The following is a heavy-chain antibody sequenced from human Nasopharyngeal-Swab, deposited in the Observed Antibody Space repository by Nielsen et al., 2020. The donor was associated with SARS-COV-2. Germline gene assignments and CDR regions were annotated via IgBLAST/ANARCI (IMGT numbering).Heavy chain of an antibody. D-gene: IGHD1-26*01. CDR1: GYKFSNTW. Sequence: GGSLRLSCKGSGYKFSNTWIGWVRQMPGKGLEWMGIIYPGDSDTRYSPSFQGQVTISADKSISTAYLQWSSLKASDTAMYYCARRVGAYPDYFDYWGQGTLVTVSS. CDR3: ARRVGAYPDYFDY. J-gene: IGHJ4*02. CDR2: IYPGDSDT. V-gene: IGHV5-51*01.